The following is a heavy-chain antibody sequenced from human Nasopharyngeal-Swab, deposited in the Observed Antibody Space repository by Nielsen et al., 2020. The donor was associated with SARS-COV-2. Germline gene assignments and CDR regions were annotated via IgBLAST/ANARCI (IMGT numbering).Heavy chain of an antibody. CDR3: AKDNSIPGYASEYYFDY. V-gene: IGHV3-30*18. J-gene: IGHJ4*02. CDR2: ISYDGSNK. D-gene: IGHD5-12*01. CDR1: GFTFSSYN. Sequence: SCAASGFTFSSYNMNWVRQAPGKGLEWVAVISYDGSNKYYADSVKGRFTISRDNSKNTLYLQMNSLRAEDTAVYYCAKDNSIPGYASEYYFDYWGQGTLVTVSS.